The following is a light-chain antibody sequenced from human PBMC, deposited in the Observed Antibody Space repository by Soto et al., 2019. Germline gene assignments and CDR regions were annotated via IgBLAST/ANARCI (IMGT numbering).Light chain of an antibody. Sequence: EIVMTQSPATLSVSPGERAIVSCRASQSIRDNLAWYQQTPVRAPRLLIYGASIRATGVPARFSGSGSGTEFTLTISSLQSEDFAVYYCQQYDYWPPYTFGQGTKVEIK. V-gene: IGKV3-15*01. CDR1: QSIRDN. CDR3: QQYDYWPPYT. J-gene: IGKJ2*01. CDR2: GAS.